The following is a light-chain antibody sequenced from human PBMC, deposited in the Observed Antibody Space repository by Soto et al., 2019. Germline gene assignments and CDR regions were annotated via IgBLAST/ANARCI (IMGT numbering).Light chain of an antibody. Sequence: QSALTQPPSASGSPGQSVTISCTGTSSDVGGYNYVSWYQQHPGKAPKLMIYEVSKRPSGVPDRFSGSKSGNTAALTVSGLQAEYEDDYYCSSYACSNSPYVFGTGTKLTLL. V-gene: IGLV2-8*01. CDR2: EVS. CDR1: SSDVGGYNY. CDR3: SSYACSNSPYV. J-gene: IGLJ1*01.